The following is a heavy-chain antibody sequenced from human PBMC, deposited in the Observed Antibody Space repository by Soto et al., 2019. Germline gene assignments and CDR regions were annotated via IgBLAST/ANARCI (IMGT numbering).Heavy chain of an antibody. CDR1: GGTFSSYA. J-gene: IGHJ3*02. Sequence: ASVKVSCKASGGTFSSYAISWVRQAPGQGLEWMGGIIPIFGTANYAQKFQGRVTITADESTSTAYMELSSLRSEDTAVYYCARPQWEPDDDAFDIWGQGTMVTVSS. CDR2: IIPIFGTA. V-gene: IGHV1-69*13. D-gene: IGHD1-26*01. CDR3: ARPQWEPDDDAFDI.